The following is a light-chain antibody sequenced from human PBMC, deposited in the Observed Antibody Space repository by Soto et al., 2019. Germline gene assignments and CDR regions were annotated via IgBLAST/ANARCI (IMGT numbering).Light chain of an antibody. CDR3: QQRSDWLPIT. CDR2: DTF. Sequence: EIVLTHSPXTXXXXXXEXXXXSXRPSQSVSSFLAWYQQKPGQAPRLLIYDTFNRATGIPARFSGSGSGTDFTLTISGLEPEDFAVYYCQQRSDWLPITFGQGTRLEIK. V-gene: IGKV3-11*01. J-gene: IGKJ5*01. CDR1: QSVSSF.